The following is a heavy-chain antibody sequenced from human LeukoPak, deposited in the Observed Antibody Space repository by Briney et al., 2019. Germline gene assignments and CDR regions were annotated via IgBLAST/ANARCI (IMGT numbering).Heavy chain of an antibody. J-gene: IGHJ4*02. D-gene: IGHD1-26*01. V-gene: IGHV5-51*01. Sequence: KSGESLKISCKGSGYSFTSYWIGWVRQMPGKGLEWMGIIYPGDSDTRYSPSFQGQVTISADKSISTAYLQWSSLKASDTAMYYCARLANIKSIVGAIFYWGQGTLVTVSS. CDR1: GYSFTSYW. CDR2: IYPGDSDT. CDR3: ARLANIKSIVGAIFY.